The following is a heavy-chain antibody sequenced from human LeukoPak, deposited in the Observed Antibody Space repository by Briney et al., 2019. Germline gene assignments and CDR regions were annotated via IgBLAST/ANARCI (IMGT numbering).Heavy chain of an antibody. J-gene: IGHJ4*02. D-gene: IGHD1-7*01. Sequence: GGSLRLSCTASGFTLSSYWMSWVRQAPGKGLEWVATIKQDGSEKYYVDSVKGRFTISRDNAKNSLYLQMNSLRAEDTAVYYCARAPNYGVDYWGQGTLVTVSS. CDR1: GFTLSSYW. V-gene: IGHV3-7*01. CDR3: ARAPNYGVDY. CDR2: IKQDGSEK.